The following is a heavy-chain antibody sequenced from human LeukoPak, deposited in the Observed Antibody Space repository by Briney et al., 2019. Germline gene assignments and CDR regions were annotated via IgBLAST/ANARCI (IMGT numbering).Heavy chain of an antibody. CDR2: IIPILGIA. J-gene: IGHJ4*02. V-gene: IGHV1-69*04. D-gene: IGHD3-10*01. CDR3: ARGRGPYGSGSYRLDY. CDR1: GGTFSSYA. Sequence: SVKVSCKASGGTFSSYAISWVRQAPGQGLEWMGRIIPILGIANYAQKFQGRVTITADKSTSTAYMGLSSLRSEDTAVYYCARGRGPYGSGSYRLDYWGQGTLVTVSS.